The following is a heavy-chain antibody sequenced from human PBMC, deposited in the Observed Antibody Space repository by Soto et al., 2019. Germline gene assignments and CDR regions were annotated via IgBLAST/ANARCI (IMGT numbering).Heavy chain of an antibody. CDR3: ARGRNGVAV. V-gene: IGHV1-8*01. Sequence: QVQLVQSGAEVKKPGASVKVSCKASGDTFTNYDINWVRQATGQGLEWMGRMNPNSGNTGYAQKFQGRVTMTRDTSITTAYMWLSRLRSEDTAVYYCARGRNGVAVWGQGTTVSVSS. CDR2: MNPNSGNT. CDR1: GDTFTNYD. J-gene: IGHJ6*02.